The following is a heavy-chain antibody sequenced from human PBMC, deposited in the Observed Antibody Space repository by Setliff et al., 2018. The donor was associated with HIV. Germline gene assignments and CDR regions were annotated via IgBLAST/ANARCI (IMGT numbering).Heavy chain of an antibody. V-gene: IGHV4-61*09. CDR2: IYTSGIT. D-gene: IGHD6-6*01. CDR3: ARPYSSSSYYYYHMDV. J-gene: IGHJ6*03. Sequence: SETLSLTCTVSGDSVSNGRYYWSWIRQPAGKGLEWIGHIYTSGITDYNPSLKSRVTISVDTSKNQFSLKMSSVTAADTAVYYCARPYSSSSYYYYHMDVWGKGTAVTVSS. CDR1: GDSVSNGRYY.